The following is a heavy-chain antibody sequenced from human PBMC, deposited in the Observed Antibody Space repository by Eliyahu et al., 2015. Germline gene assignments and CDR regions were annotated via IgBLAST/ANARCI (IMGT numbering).Heavy chain of an antibody. CDR3: ARKKGSMIVHWYFDF. CDR2: IKEDGSEK. CDR1: GFTFSNYW. V-gene: IGHV3-7*02. D-gene: IGHD3-22*01. Sequence: EVQLVESGGGLVQPGGSLRLSCAASGFTFSNYWMTWVRQAPGKGLEWVANIKEDGSEKYYVDSVTGRFTISRDNAKNSLYLQINSLRAEDTAVYYCARKKGSMIVHWYFDFWGRGTLVTVSA. J-gene: IGHJ2*01.